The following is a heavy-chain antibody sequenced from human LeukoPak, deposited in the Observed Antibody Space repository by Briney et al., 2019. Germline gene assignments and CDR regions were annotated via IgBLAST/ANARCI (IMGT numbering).Heavy chain of an antibody. CDR3: ARDSLELGTALRYFDWLLPHDAFDI. D-gene: IGHD3-9*01. V-gene: IGHV7-4-1*02. CDR1: GYTFTSYA. J-gene: IGHJ3*02. Sequence: GASVKVSCKASGYTFTSYAMNWVRQAPGQGLEWMGWINTNTGNPTYAQGFTGRFVFSLDTSVSTAYLQISSLKAEDTAVYYCARDSLELGTALRYFDWLLPHDAFDIWGQGTMVTVSS. CDR2: INTNTGNP.